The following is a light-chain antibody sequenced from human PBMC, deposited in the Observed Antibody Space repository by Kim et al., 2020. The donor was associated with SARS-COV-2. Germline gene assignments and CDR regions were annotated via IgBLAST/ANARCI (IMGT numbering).Light chain of an antibody. CDR3: HQFNNYPYT. CDR2: DAS. Sequence: AIQLTQSPSSLSASVGDRVTITCRASQGIGSDLAWYQQRPGKPPHLLIHDASKLKSGVPSRFSGSGSGTDFTLTISSLQPEDFATFYCHQFNNYPYTFGQGTKLEI. CDR1: QGIGSD. J-gene: IGKJ2*01. V-gene: IGKV1D-13*01.